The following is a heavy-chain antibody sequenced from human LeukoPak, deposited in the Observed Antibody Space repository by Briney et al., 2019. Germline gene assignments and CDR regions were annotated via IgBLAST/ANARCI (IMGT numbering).Heavy chain of an antibody. J-gene: IGHJ4*02. V-gene: IGHV4-34*01. D-gene: IGHD5-24*01. CDR2: TNHRGST. CDR1: GGSFTGYY. Sequence: PSQTLSLTCAAYGGSFTGYYWSWIRQPPGNGLEWFGETNHRGSTKYNPSLKSRVTISVDTSKNQFSLKLSSVTAADTAVYYCARAYVSKDGYNYVYFDYWGQGTLVTVSS. CDR3: ARAYVSKDGYNYVYFDY.